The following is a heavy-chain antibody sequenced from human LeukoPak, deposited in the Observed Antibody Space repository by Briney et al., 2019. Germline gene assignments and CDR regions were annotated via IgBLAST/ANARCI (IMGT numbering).Heavy chain of an antibody. Sequence: SETLSLTCTVSGGSISSYYWSWIRQPPGKGLEWIGSIYYSGSTYYNPSLKSRVTMPVDTSKNQFSLKLSSVTAADTAVYYCARLRGYNSGDYWGQGTLVTVSS. J-gene: IGHJ4*02. CDR3: ARLRGYNSGDY. CDR2: IYYSGST. V-gene: IGHV4-39*01. CDR1: GGSISSYY. D-gene: IGHD5-18*01.